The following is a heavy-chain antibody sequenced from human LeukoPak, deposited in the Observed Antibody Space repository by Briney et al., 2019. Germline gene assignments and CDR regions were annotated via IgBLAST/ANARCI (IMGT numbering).Heavy chain of an antibody. CDR2: INHSGSP. J-gene: IGHJ6*03. CDR3: ARVRHDPLEYWYYIDL. V-gene: IGHV4-34*01. D-gene: IGHD2-8*02. CDR1: GGPFTDYSGYS. Sequence: SETLSLTCAVYGGPFTDYSGYSWTWLRQPQGKGLEWIGEINHSGSPNYNPSLESRLTISVDTSKRQFSLKLNSVTAADAAVYHCARVRHDPLEYWYYIDLWGNGTMVTVSS.